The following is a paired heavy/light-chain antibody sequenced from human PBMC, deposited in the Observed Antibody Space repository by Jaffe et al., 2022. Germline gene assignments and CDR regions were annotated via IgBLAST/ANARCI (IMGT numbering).Heavy chain of an antibody. J-gene: IGHJ6*03. Sequence: EVQLVQSGAEVKKPGESLKISCKGSGYSFTSYWIAWVRQMPGKGLEWMGIIYPGDSDTRYSPSFQGQVTISADKSISTAYLQWSSLKASDTAIYYCARQVSSGYNYGYHYYYNMDVWGKGTTVTVSS. D-gene: IGHD5-18*01. V-gene: IGHV5-51*01. CDR1: GYSFTSYW. CDR2: IYPGDSDT. CDR3: ARQVSSGYNYGYHYYYNMDV.
Light chain of an antibody. J-gene: IGKJ5*01. Sequence: EIVLTQSPGTLSLSPGERATLSCRASQSVSSGYLAWYQQKPGQAPRLLIYGASSRATGIPDRFNGGGSGTDFTLTISRLEPEDFAVYYCQQYGSSPITFGQGTRLEIK. CDR1: QSVSSGY. V-gene: IGKV3-20*01. CDR2: GAS. CDR3: QQYGSSPIT.